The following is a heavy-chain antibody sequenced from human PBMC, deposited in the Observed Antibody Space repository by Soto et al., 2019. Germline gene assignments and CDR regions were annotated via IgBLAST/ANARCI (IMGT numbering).Heavy chain of an antibody. J-gene: IGHJ6*02. V-gene: IGHV1-69*13. CDR2: IIPIFGTA. Sequence: GASVKVSCKASGGTFSSYAISWVRQAPGQGLEWMGGIIPIFGTANYAQKFQGRVTITADESTSTAYMELSSLRSEDTAVYYCARARGIAARPETYYYYGMDVWGQGTTVTVSS. CDR3: ARARGIAARPETYYYYGMDV. D-gene: IGHD6-6*01. CDR1: GGTFSSYA.